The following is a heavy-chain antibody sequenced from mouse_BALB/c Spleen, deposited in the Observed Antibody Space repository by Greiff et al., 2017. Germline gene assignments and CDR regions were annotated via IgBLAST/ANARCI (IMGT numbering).Heavy chain of an antibody. CDR1: GFSLTSYG. D-gene: IGHD4-1*01. J-gene: IGHJ3*01. V-gene: IGHV2-2*02. CDR3: ARGTGSWFAY. CDR2: IWSGGST. Sequence: VMLVESGPGLVQPSQSLSITCTVSGFSLTSYGVHWVRQSPGKGLEWLGVIWSGGSTDYNAAFISRLSMSKDNSKSQVFFKMNSLQANDTAIYYCARGTGSWFAYWGQGTLVTVSA.